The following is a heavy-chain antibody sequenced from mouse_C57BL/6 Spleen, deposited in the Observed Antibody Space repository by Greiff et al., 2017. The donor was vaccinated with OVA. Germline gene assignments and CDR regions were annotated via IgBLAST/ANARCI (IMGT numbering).Heavy chain of an antibody. CDR2: IDPSDSYT. D-gene: IGHD2-1*01. J-gene: IGHJ1*03. CDR1: GYTFTSYW. Sequence: QVQLQQPGAELVKPGASVKLSCKASGYTFTSYWMQWVKQRPGQGLEWIGAIDPSDSYTNYNQKFKGKATLTVDTSSSTAYMQLSSLTSEDSAVYYCAPYGNYDFDVWGTGTTVTVSA. V-gene: IGHV1-50*01. CDR3: APYGNYDFDV.